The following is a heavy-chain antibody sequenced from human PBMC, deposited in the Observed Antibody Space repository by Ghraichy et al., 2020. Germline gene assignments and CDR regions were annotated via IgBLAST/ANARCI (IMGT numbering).Heavy chain of an antibody. V-gene: IGHV3-23*01. CDR1: GFSFSSYA. D-gene: IGHD4-23*01. Sequence: LSLTCAASGFSFSSYALDWVRQAPGQGLEWVSVISGSGGNTYYADSVKGRFTISRDNYQNIMYLQMNSLRAEDTAVYYCAKAVYGGDSGGYYFDFWGQGTLVAVSS. CDR3: AKAVYGGDSGGYYFDF. J-gene: IGHJ4*02. CDR2: ISGSGGNT.